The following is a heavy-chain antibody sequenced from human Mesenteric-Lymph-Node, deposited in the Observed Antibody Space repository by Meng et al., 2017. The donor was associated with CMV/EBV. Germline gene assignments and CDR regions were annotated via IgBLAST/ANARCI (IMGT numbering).Heavy chain of an antibody. J-gene: IGHJ2*01. CDR2: ISSSGSTI. CDR3: ARDRRGDSSGYVFGTGYFDL. D-gene: IGHD3-22*01. Sequence: GGSLRLSCAASGFTFSDYYMSWIRQAPGKGLEWVSYISSSGSTIYYADSVKGRFTISRDNSKHTLYLQMNSLRAEDTAVYYCARDRRGDSSGYVFGTGYFDLWGRGTLVTVSS. CDR1: GFTFSDYY. V-gene: IGHV3-11*01.